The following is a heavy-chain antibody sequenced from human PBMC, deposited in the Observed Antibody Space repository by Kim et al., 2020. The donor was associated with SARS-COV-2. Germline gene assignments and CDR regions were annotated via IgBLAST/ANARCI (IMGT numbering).Heavy chain of an antibody. V-gene: IGHV1-8*01. Sequence: ASVKVSCKASGYTFTSYDINWVRQATGQGLEWMGWMNPNSGNTGYAQKFQGRVTMTRNTSISTAYMELSSLRSEDTAVYYCARVSGYDFWSGYLDYYMDVWGKGTTVTVSS. CDR2: MNPNSGNT. CDR3: ARVSGYDFWSGYLDYYMDV. J-gene: IGHJ6*03. CDR1: GYTFTSYD. D-gene: IGHD3-3*01.